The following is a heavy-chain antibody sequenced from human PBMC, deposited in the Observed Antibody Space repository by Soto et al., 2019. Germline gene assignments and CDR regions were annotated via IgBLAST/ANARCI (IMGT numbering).Heavy chain of an antibody. J-gene: IGHJ4*02. CDR1: GYTFTSYG. Sequence: ASVKVSCKASGYTFTSYGISWVRQAPGQGLEWMGWISAYNGNTNYAQRLQGRATMTTDTSTSTAYMELRSLRSDDTAVYYCARDFYDFWSGYPTVPDYWGQGTLVTVSS. CDR3: ARDFYDFWSGYPTVPDY. V-gene: IGHV1-18*01. D-gene: IGHD3-3*01. CDR2: ISAYNGNT.